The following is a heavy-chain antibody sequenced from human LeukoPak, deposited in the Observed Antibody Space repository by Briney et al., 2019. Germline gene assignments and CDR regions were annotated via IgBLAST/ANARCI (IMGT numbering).Heavy chain of an antibody. Sequence: GGSLRLSCAASGFTFSSYAMSWVRQAPGKGLEWVSAISGSGGSTYYADSVKGRFTISRDNSKNTLYLQMTSLRAEDTAVYYCANIGYSSGRPFDYWGQGTLVTVSS. J-gene: IGHJ4*02. V-gene: IGHV3-23*01. CDR3: ANIGYSSGRPFDY. CDR2: ISGSGGST. CDR1: GFTFSSYA. D-gene: IGHD3-22*01.